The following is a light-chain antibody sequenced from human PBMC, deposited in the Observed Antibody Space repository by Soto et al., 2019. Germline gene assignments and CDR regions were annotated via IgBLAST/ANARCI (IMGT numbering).Light chain of an antibody. CDR3: QTWGTGVWV. Sequence: QSVLTQSPSASASLGASVKLTCTLSSGHSSYAIAWHQQQPEKGPRYLMKLNSDGSHNKGDGIPDRFSVSSSGAERYLTISSFQSEDEADYYCQTWGTGVWVFGGGTKLTVL. CDR2: LNSDGSH. CDR1: SGHSSYA. V-gene: IGLV4-69*01. J-gene: IGLJ3*02.